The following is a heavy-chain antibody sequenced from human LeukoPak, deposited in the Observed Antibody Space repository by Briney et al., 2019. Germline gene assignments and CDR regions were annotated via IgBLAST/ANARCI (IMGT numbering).Heavy chain of an antibody. CDR1: GGSFSGYY. J-gene: IGHJ4*02. CDR3: ARRPFLGYFDY. Sequence: KPSETLSLTCAVYGGSFSGYYWSWIRQPPGKGLEWIGEINHSGSTNYNPSLKSRVTISVDTSKNQFSLKLSSVTAADTAVYYCARRPFLGYFDYWGQGTLVTVSS. CDR2: INHSGST. V-gene: IGHV4-34*01.